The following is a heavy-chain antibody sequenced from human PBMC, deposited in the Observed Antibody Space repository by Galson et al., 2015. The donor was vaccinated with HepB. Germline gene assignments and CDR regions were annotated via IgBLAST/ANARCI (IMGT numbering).Heavy chain of an antibody. Sequence: SLRLSCAASGFTFSTSNMNWVRQTPGKGLEWVSAISGNGIYIYYADSMQGRFSISRDNTKNSLFLQMNNLRAEDTAVYYCARAPRTSSGGDSLDIWGQGTMVTVSS. CDR3: ARAPRTSSGGDSLDI. CDR1: GFTFSTSN. J-gene: IGHJ3*02. CDR2: ISGNGIYI. V-gene: IGHV3-21*01. D-gene: IGHD4-23*01.